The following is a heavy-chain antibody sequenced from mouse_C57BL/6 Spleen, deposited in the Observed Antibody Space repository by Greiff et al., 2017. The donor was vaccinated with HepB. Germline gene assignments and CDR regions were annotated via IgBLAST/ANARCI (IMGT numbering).Heavy chain of an antibody. CDR3: ARGEYYYAMDY. CDR1: GYAFSSYW. CDR2: IYPGDGDT. J-gene: IGHJ4*01. Sequence: VKLMESGAELVKPGASVKISCKASGYAFSSYWMNWVKQRPGKGLEWIGQIYPGDGDTNYNGKFKGKATLTADKSSSTAYMQLSSLTSEDSAVYFCARGEYYYAMDYWGQGTSVTVSS. V-gene: IGHV1-80*01.